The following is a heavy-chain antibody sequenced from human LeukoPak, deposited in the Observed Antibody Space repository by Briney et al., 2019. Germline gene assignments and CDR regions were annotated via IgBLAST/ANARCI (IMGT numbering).Heavy chain of an antibody. J-gene: IGHJ4*02. D-gene: IGHD5-12*01. Sequence: SETLSLTCTVSGGSVSSGGYYWSWIRQPPGKGLEWIAYIYFTGSTNYNPSLKSRVTISADTSKNQVSLRLNSVTAADTAVYYCARSSRGYSGHDSGYWGQGTLVTVSS. CDR1: GGSVSSGGYY. V-gene: IGHV4-61*08. CDR2: IYFTGST. CDR3: ARSSRGYSGHDSGY.